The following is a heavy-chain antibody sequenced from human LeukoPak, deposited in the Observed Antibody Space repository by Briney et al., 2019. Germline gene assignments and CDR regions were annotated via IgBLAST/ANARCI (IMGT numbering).Heavy chain of an antibody. CDR2: INHSGST. CDR1: GGSFSGYY. Sequence: SETLSLTCAVYGGSFSGYYWSWIRQPPGKGLEWIGEINHSGSTDYNPSLKSRVTISVDTSKNQFSLKLSSATAADTAVYYCARSYYYYGMDVWGQGTTVTVSS. J-gene: IGHJ6*02. V-gene: IGHV4-34*01. CDR3: ARSYYYYGMDV.